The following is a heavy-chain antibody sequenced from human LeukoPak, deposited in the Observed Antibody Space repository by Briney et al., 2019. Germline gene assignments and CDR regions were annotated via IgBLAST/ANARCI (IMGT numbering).Heavy chain of an antibody. J-gene: IGHJ1*01. CDR3: ASRYCPSTSCNPLFQR. V-gene: IGHV4-39*01. D-gene: IGHD2-2*01. CDR2: IYYSGST. Sequence: PSETLSLTCTVSGGSISDSHYYWSWIRQPPGKGLEWIGTIYYSGSTYYNPSHPSLKSRVTISVDTSKNQFSLKLTSVTAADTAVYYCASRYCPSTSCNPLFQRWGQGTLVTVSS. CDR1: GGSISDSHYY.